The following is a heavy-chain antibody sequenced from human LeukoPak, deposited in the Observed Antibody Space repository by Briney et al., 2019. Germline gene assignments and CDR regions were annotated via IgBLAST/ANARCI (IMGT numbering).Heavy chain of an antibody. CDR1: GFTFSSYW. CDR3: ARGERHGYGQYYYYGMDV. Sequence: GGSLRLSCAASGFTFSSYWMSWVRQAPGKGLEWVANIKQDGSEKYYVDSVKGRFTISRDNAKNSLYLQMNSLRAEDTAVYYCARGERHGYGQYYYYGMDVWGQGTTVTVSS. V-gene: IGHV3-7*03. D-gene: IGHD5-18*01. J-gene: IGHJ6*02. CDR2: IKQDGSEK.